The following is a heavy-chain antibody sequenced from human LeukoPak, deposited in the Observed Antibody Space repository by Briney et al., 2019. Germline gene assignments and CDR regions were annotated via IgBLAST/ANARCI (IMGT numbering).Heavy chain of an antibody. CDR1: GGSISSSSYY. J-gene: IGHJ4*02. Sequence: SSETLSLTCTVSGGSISSSSYYWGWIRQPPRKGLEWIGSIYYSGSTYYNPSLKSRVTISVDTSKNQFSLKLSSVTAADTAVYYCARGHILTGYLDYWGQGTLVTVSS. D-gene: IGHD3-9*01. CDR2: IYYSGST. V-gene: IGHV4-39*01. CDR3: ARGHILTGYLDY.